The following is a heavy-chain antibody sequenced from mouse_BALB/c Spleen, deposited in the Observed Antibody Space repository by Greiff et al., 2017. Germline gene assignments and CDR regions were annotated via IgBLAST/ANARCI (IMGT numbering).Heavy chain of an antibody. D-gene: IGHD2-4*01. J-gene: IGHJ4*01. CDR2: ISSGGST. Sequence: VQLKESGGGLVKPGGSLKLSCAASGFTFSSYAMSWVRQTPEKRLEWVASISSGGSTYYPDSVKGRFTISRDNARNILYLQMSSLRSEDTAMYYCARGGMITMDYWGQGTSVTVSS. V-gene: IGHV5-6-5*01. CDR3: ARGGMITMDY. CDR1: GFTFSSYA.